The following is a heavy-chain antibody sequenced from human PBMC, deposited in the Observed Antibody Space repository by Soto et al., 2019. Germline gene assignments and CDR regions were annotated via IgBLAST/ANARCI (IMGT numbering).Heavy chain of an antibody. CDR2: IYYSGST. D-gene: IGHD3-10*01. Sequence: SETLSLTCTVSGGSISSSSYSWGWIRQPPGKGLEWIGSIYYSGSTYCNPSLKSRVTISVDTSKNQFSLKMSSVTAADTALYYCARVLHNYGVPPGATDVWGQGPTVT. J-gene: IGHJ6*02. CDR1: GGSISSSSYS. V-gene: IGHV4-39*07. CDR3: ARVLHNYGVPPGATDV.